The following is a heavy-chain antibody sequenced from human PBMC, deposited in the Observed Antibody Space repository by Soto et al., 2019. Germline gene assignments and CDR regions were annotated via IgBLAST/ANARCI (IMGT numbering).Heavy chain of an antibody. V-gene: IGHV3-30*18. CDR3: AKDPCWGSYRYGCYSDY. CDR2: ISYDGSNK. CDR1: GFTFSRDG. J-gene: IGHJ4*02. Sequence: PWGSLRISCASSGFTFSRDGMHWFRQAPGKGLEWVAVISYDGSNKYYADSVKGRFTISRDNSKNTLYLQMNSLRAEDTAVYYCAKDPCWGSYRYGCYSDYWGQGHLVTVYS. D-gene: IGHD3-16*02.